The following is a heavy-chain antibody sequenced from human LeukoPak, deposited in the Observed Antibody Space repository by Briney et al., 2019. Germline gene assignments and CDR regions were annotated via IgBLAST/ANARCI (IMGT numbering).Heavy chain of an antibody. CDR2: IYYSGST. CDR1: GGSISSSSYY. J-gene: IGHJ4*02. CDR3: ARVKTWGSWYAGSFDY. V-gene: IGHV4-39*01. D-gene: IGHD6-13*01. Sequence: SETLSLTCTVSGGSISSSSYYWGWIRQPPGKGLEWIGSIYYSGSTYYNPSLKSRVTISVDASKNQFSLKLSSVTAADTAVYYCARVKTWGSWYAGSFDYWGQGTLVTVSS.